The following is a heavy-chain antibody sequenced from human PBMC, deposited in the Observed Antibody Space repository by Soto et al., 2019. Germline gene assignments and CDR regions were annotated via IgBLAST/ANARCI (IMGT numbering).Heavy chain of an antibody. CDR2: IIPIFGTA. V-gene: IGHV1-69*01. Sequence: QVQLVQSGAEVKKPGSSVKVSCKASGGTFSSYAISWVRQAPGQGLEWMGGIIPIFGTANYAQKFQGRVTITADESTSTAYMELSSLRSEDTAVYYCARSARERVLPDCGDCLSYWGQGTLVSVSS. CDR1: GGTFSSYA. D-gene: IGHD4-17*01. J-gene: IGHJ4*02. CDR3: ARSARERVLPDCGDCLSY.